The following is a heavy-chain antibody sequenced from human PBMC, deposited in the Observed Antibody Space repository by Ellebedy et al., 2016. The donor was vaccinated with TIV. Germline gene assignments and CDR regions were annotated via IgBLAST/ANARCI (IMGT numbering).Heavy chain of an antibody. D-gene: IGHD3-10*01. CDR2: IKQDGSEK. Sequence: PGGSLRLSCAASGFTFISYAMNWVRQAPGKGLEWVANIKQDGSEKWYVDSVKGRFTISRDNAKNSLYLQMSSLRAEDTAVYYCARDQGWAYPGSTRFDYWGQGTLVTVSS. CDR3: ARDQGWAYPGSTRFDY. CDR1: GFTFISYA. J-gene: IGHJ4*03. V-gene: IGHV3-7*01.